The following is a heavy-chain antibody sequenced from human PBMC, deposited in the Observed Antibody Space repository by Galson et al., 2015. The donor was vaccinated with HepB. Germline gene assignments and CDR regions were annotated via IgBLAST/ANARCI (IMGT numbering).Heavy chain of an antibody. Sequence: SVKVSCKASGGTFSSYAISWVRQAPGQGLEWMGGIIPIFGTANYAQKFQDRVTITADESTSTAYMELSSLRSEDTAVYYCARTPARGYCSSTSCYSAPPLRYYYYYGMDVWGQGTMVAVSS. D-gene: IGHD2-2*02. CDR2: IIPIFGTA. CDR3: ARTPARGYCSSTSCYSAPPLRYYYYYGMDV. J-gene: IGHJ6*02. V-gene: IGHV1-69*13. CDR1: GGTFSSYA.